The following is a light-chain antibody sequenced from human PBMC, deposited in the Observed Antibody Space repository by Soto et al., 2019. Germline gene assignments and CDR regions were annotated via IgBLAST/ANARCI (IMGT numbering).Light chain of an antibody. Sequence: QSVLTQPASVSGSPGQSITISCIGTSSDIGNYDYVSWYQHHPGRAPKLIIYEVSNRPSGVSNRFSGSKSGNTASLTISGLQAEDEADYYCSSYTTSTSLYVFGTGTKLTVL. CDR1: SSDIGNYDY. V-gene: IGLV2-14*01. J-gene: IGLJ1*01. CDR3: SSYTTSTSLYV. CDR2: EVS.